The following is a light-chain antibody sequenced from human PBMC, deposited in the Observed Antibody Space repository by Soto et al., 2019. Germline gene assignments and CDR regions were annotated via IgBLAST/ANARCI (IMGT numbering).Light chain of an antibody. V-gene: IGKV1-9*01. CDR3: QQLNTYPRT. CDR1: QGISSS. CDR2: AAS. J-gene: IGKJ1*01. Sequence: DIQLTQSPSFLSASVGDRVTITCRASQGISSSLDWYQQKPGKAPKLLIYAASTLQSGVPSRFSGSGSGTEFTLTISSLQPEDFATYYCQQLNTYPRTFGQGTKVEIK.